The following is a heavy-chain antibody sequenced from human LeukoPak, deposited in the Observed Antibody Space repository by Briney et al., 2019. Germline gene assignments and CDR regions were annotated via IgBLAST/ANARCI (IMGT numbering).Heavy chain of an antibody. CDR2: IYPGDSDT. Sequence: AGESLKISCRGSGYSFTTYWIGWVRQMPGKGLEWMGIIYPGDSDTRYSPSFQGQVTMSADKSINTAYLQWSSLKASNTAMYYCARRQGCSSTSCPPDSWGQGTLVTVSS. J-gene: IGHJ4*02. CDR1: GYSFTTYW. CDR3: ARRQGCSSTSCPPDS. D-gene: IGHD2-2*01. V-gene: IGHV5-51*01.